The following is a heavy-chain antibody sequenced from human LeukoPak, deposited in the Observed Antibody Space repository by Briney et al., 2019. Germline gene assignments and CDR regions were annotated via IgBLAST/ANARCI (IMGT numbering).Heavy chain of an antibody. CDR2: INHSGST. Sequence: SETLSLTCAVYGGSFSGYYWSWIRQPPGKGLEWIGEINHSGSTNYNPSLKSRVTISVDTSKNQFSLKLSSVTAADTAVYYCARVRTAMGYVRPFDYWGQGTLVTVSS. J-gene: IGHJ4*02. CDR1: GGSFSGYY. D-gene: IGHD5-18*01. V-gene: IGHV4-34*01. CDR3: ARVRTAMGYVRPFDY.